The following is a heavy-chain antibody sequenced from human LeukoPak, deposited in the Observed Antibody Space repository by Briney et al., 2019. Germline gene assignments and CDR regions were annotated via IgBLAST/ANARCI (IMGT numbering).Heavy chain of an antibody. CDR3: TTDPPYSSSWFYFDY. CDR2: IKSKTDGGTT. V-gene: IGHV3-15*05. D-gene: IGHD6-13*01. Sequence: GGSLRLSCAASGFTFSNAWMSWVRSAPGKGLEWVGRIKSKTDGGTTDYAAPVKGRFTISRDDSKNTLYLQMNSLKTEDTAVYYCTTDPPYSSSWFYFDYWGQGTLVTVSS. CDR1: GFTFSNAW. J-gene: IGHJ4*02.